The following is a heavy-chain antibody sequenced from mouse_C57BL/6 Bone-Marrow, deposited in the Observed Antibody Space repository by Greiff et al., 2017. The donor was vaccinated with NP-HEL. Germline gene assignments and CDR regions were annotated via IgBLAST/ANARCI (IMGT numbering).Heavy chain of an antibody. CDR1: GFTFSSYA. Sequence: EVHLVESGGGLVKPGGSLKLSCAASGFTFSSYAMSWVRQTPEKRLEWVATISDGGSYTYYPDNVKGRFTISRDNAKNNLYLQRSHLKSEDTAMYYCARAGYGSSYPFAYWGQGTLVTVSA. D-gene: IGHD1-1*01. CDR3: ARAGYGSSYPFAY. V-gene: IGHV5-4*01. J-gene: IGHJ3*01. CDR2: ISDGGSYT.